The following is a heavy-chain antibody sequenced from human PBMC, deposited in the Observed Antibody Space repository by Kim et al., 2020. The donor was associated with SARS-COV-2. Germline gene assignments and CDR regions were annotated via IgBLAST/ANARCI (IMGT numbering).Heavy chain of an antibody. CDR2: IFHSGST. V-gene: IGHV4-59*01. Sequence: SETLSLTCTVSSDSISSYYWSWIRQLPGKGLEWIGYIFHSGSTNYNPSLKSRVTISWDTSRNQFSLDLTSVSDADTAVYYCARSEGRASWHQFDYWGQGILSPSPQ. J-gene: IGHJ4*02. CDR1: SDSISSYY. CDR3: ARSEGRASWHQFDY.